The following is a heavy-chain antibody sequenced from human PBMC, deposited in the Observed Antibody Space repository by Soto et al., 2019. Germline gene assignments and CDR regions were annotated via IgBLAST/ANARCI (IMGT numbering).Heavy chain of an antibody. V-gene: IGHV4-34*01. D-gene: IGHD6-6*01. J-gene: IGHJ5*02. CDR1: GGSFSGYY. CDR2: INHSGST. CDR3: ARVPKPYSSSPINWFDP. Sequence: SETLSLTCAVYGGSFSGYYWSWIRQPPGKGLEWIGEINHSGSTNYNPSLKSRVTISVDTSKNQFSLKLSSVTAADTAVYYCARVPKPYSSSPINWFDPRGQRTPVTVSS.